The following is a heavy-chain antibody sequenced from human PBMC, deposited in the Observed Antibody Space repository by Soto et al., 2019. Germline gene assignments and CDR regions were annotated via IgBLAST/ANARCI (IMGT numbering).Heavy chain of an antibody. D-gene: IGHD1-26*01. CDR3: ARDGGFWYSGSYHAFDI. CDR2: ISSSSSYI. V-gene: IGHV3-21*01. Sequence: GGSLSLSCAASGFTFSSYSMTWVRQAPGKGLEWVSSISSSSSYIYYADSVKGRFTISRDNAKNSLYLQMNSLRAEDTAVYYCARDGGFWYSGSYHAFDIWGQGTMVTVSS. J-gene: IGHJ3*02. CDR1: GFTFSSYS.